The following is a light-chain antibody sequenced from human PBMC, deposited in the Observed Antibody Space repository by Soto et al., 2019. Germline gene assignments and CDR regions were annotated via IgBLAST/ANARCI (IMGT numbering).Light chain of an antibody. J-gene: IGKJ1*01. CDR2: GAS. CDR1: QSVRNY. Sequence: EIVLTHSPATLSLSPWERAALSGRASQSVRNYLAWYQQKPGQAPRLLIYGASNRATGIPDRFSGSGSGTDFTLTISRLEPEDFAVYYCQQYGSSGKFGQGTKVDIK. CDR3: QQYGSSGK. V-gene: IGKV3-20*01.